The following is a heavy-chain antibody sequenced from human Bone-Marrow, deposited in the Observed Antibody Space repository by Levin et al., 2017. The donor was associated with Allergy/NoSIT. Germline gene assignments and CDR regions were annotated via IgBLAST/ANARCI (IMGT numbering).Heavy chain of an antibody. D-gene: IGHD2-2*01. CDR1: GYIFTGYY. Sequence: ASVKVSCKASGYIFTGYYIHWVRQAPGQGLEWMGWIYPNTGGTNYPQKFQGRVTMTGDTSISTAYMELRRLTSDDTAIYYCARELSEIVPTASSYYFYGMDVWGQGTTVTVSS. CDR3: ARELSEIVPTASSYYFYGMDV. CDR2: IYPNTGGT. V-gene: IGHV1-2*02. J-gene: IGHJ6*02.